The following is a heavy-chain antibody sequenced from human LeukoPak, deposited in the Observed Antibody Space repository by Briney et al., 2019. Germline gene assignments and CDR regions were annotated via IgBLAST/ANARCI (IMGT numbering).Heavy chain of an antibody. CDR3: ARGHDYVWGSYRDHAPFDY. Sequence: GGSLRLSCAASGFTLSGHSMNWVRQSPGKGLEWVSYISSSGTIEFYADSVKGRFAISRENGKNALYLQMNSLRAEDTAVYYCARGHDYVWGSYRDHAPFDYWGQGTLVTVSS. J-gene: IGHJ4*02. D-gene: IGHD3-16*02. CDR1: GFTLSGHS. V-gene: IGHV3-48*04. CDR2: ISSSGTIE.